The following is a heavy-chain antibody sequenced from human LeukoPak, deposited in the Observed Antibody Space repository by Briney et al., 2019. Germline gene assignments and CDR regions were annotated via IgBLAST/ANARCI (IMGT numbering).Heavy chain of an antibody. J-gene: IGHJ5*02. CDR2: ISSSSSYI. CDR3: ARDLGENWFDP. D-gene: IGHD3-10*01. V-gene: IGHV3-21*01. Sequence: GGSLRLSCVASGFTFSSYSMNWVRQAPGKGLEWVSSISSSSSYIYYADSVKGRFTISRDNAKNSLYQQMNSLRAEDTAVYYCARDLGENWFDPWGQGTLVTVSS. CDR1: GFTFSSYS.